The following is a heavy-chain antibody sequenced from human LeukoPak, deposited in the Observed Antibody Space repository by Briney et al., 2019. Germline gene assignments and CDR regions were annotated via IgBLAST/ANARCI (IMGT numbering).Heavy chain of an antibody. CDR3: ARDKQLVQSIDY. J-gene: IGHJ4*02. CDR2: INPNSGGT. V-gene: IGHV1-2*02. D-gene: IGHD6-13*01. CDR1: GYTFTGYY. Sequence: ASLKVSCKASGYTFTGYYMHWVRQAPGQGLEWMGWINPNSGGTNYAQKFQGRVTMTRDTSISTAYMELSRLRSDDTAVYYCARDKQLVQSIDYWGQGTLVTVSS.